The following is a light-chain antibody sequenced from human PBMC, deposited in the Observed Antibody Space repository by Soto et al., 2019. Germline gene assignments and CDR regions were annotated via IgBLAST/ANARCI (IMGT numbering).Light chain of an antibody. Sequence: DIQMTQSPSSLFASVGDRVTITCRASQSISAYLNWYQQRPGKAPSLLIYAATRLHSGVPSRFSGSGSGTDLTLTISSLQPEDFATYYCQRSYRSISFGQGTRLEMK. CDR3: QRSYRSIS. J-gene: IGKJ5*01. CDR1: QSISAY. CDR2: AAT. V-gene: IGKV1-39*01.